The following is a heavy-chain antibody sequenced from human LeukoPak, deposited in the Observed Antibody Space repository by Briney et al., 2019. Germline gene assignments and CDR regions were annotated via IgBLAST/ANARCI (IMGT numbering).Heavy chain of an antibody. J-gene: IGHJ4*02. D-gene: IGHD2-2*01. V-gene: IGHV3-53*01. Sequence: GGSLRLYCAASGFTVSSNYMSWVRHAPGKGLEWGSVIYSGGNTYYADSVKGRFTISRDNAKNRLYLQMNSLRAEDTAVYYCARGKCSSTSCYAFDYWGQGTLVTVSA. CDR1: GFTVSSNY. CDR2: IYSGGNT. CDR3: ARGKCSSTSCYAFDY.